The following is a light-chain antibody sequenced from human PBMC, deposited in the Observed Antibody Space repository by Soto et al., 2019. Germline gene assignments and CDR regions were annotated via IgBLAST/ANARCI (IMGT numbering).Light chain of an antibody. V-gene: IGKV1-5*03. Sequence: IQMTQSPSTLSGSVGDRVTITFRASQTISSWLAWYQQKPGKAPKLLIYKASTLKSGVPSRFSGSGSGTESTLTISSLQPDDFATYYCQHYNSYSEEFGQGTKVDIK. CDR3: QHYNSYSEE. CDR2: KAS. CDR1: QTISSW. J-gene: IGKJ1*01.